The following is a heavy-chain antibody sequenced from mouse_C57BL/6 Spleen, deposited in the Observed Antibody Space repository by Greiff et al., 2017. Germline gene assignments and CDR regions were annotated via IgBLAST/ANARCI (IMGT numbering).Heavy chain of an antibody. CDR3: ATGTNFDY. V-gene: IGHV1-66*01. CDR2: IYPGSGNT. CDR1: GYSFTSYY. J-gene: IGHJ2*01. Sequence: QVQLQQSGPELVKPGASVKISCKASGYSFTSYYIHWVKQRPGQGLEWIGWIYPGSGNTKYNEKFKGKATLTADTSSSTAYMQLSRLTAEDSSVYCWATGTNFDYWGQGTTLTVSS. D-gene: IGHD4-1*01.